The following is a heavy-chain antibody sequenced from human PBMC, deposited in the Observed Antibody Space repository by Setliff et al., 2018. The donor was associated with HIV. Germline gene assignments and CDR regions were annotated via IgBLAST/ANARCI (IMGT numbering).Heavy chain of an antibody. J-gene: IGHJ5*01. CDR3: VRVAGFSSSWFAY. CDR1: GGSISSRSYY. CDR2: IYSNGNT. V-gene: IGHV4-61*02. D-gene: IGHD6-13*01. Sequence: SETLSLTCTVSGGSISSRSYYWSWLRQPAGKGLEWIGRIYSNGNTDYNPSLKSRVTISEDTSKNQFSLKVNSVTAADTAMYYCVRVAGFSSSWFAYWGQGTLVTVSS.